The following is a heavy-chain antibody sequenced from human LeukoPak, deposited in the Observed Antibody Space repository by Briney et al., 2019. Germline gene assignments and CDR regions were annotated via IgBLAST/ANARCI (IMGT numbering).Heavy chain of an antibody. CDR3: AREPYGSGSYGAFDI. V-gene: IGHV3-20*04. J-gene: IGHJ3*02. D-gene: IGHD3-10*01. CDR2: INWNGGST. Sequence: GGSLRLSCAASGFTFDDYGMSWVRQAPGKGLEWVSGINWNGGSTGYADSVKGRFTISRGNAKNSLYLQMNSLRAEDTALYYCAREPYGSGSYGAFDIWGQGTMVTVSS. CDR1: GFTFDDYG.